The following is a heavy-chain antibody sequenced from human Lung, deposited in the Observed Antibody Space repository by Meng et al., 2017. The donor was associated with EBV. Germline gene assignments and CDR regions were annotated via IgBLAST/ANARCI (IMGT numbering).Heavy chain of an antibody. D-gene: IGHD3-22*01. CDR2: ISAYNSNT. J-gene: IGHJ4*02. V-gene: IGHV1-18*01. CDR1: GYNFNNFG. CDR3: ARISEYDSSALDW. Sequence: QVQLVQSAGEVKKPGASVRVACKTSGYNFNNFGITWVRQSPGQGLEWMGWISAYNSNTDYGENLQGRVTMTKDTSTSTAYMDLRSLRPDDTAVYYCARISEYDSSALDWWGQGTLVTVSS.